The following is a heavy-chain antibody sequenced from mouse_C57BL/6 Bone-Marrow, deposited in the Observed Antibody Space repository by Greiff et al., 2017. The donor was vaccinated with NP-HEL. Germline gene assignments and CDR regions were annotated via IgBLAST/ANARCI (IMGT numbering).Heavy chain of an antibody. Sequence: DVQLQESGAELVRPGASVKLSCTASGFNIKDYYMHWVKQRPEQGLEWIGRIDPEDGDTEYAPKFQGKATMTADTSSNTTYLQLSSLTSEDTAVYYCTTIFSYYYGSSYDDYWGQGTTLTVSS. CDR1: GFNIKDYY. J-gene: IGHJ2*01. CDR3: TTIFSYYYGSSYDDY. CDR2: IDPEDGDT. D-gene: IGHD1-1*01. V-gene: IGHV14-1*01.